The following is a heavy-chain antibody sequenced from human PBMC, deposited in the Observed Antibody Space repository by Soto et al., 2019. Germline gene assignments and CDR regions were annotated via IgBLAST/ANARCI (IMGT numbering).Heavy chain of an antibody. CDR3: ARGRWEQWLDYGYYFDY. CDR1: GYTFTSYD. CDR2: MNPNSGNT. D-gene: IGHD6-19*01. Sequence: GASVKVSCKASGYTFTSYDINWVRQATGQGLEWMGWMNPNSGNTGYAQKFQGRVTMTRNTSISTAYMELSSLRSEDTAVYYCARGRWEQWLDYGYYFDYWGQGTLVTVSS. V-gene: IGHV1-8*01. J-gene: IGHJ4*02.